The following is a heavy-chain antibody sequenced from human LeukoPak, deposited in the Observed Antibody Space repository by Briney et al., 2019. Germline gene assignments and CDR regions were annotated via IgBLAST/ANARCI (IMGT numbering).Heavy chain of an antibody. CDR3: ARDYCSGLSCYATLFDY. CDR2: ITRSSHYL. V-gene: IGHV3-21*01. D-gene: IGHD2-15*01. CDR1: GFTFSTYS. Sequence: GGSLRLSCAASGFTFSTYSMHWVRQSPGKGLEWVSSITRSSHYLYYADSVKGRFTISRDDVKNSLYLQLDSLRAEDTAVYYCARDYCSGLSCYATLFDYWGQGTLVTVSS. J-gene: IGHJ4*02.